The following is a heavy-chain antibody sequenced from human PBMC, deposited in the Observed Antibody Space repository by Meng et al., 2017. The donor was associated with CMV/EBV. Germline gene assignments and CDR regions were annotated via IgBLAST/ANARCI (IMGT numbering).Heavy chain of an antibody. CDR1: GFTFSSYW. V-gene: IGHV3-74*01. Sequence: GGSLRLSCAASGFTFSSYWMHWVRQAPGKGLVWVSRINSDGSSTSYADSVKGRFTISRDNAKNTLYLQMNSLRAKDTAVYYCARGGGDYSGYDWEADYWGQGTLVTVSS. J-gene: IGHJ4*02. D-gene: IGHD5-12*01. CDR2: INSDGSST. CDR3: ARGGGDYSGYDWEADY.